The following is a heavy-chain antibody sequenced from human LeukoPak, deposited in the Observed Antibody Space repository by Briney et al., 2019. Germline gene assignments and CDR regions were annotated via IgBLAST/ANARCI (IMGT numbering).Heavy chain of an antibody. CDR2: IYYSGST. CDR3: ARDLGEGAFDI. CDR1: GGSISSYY. V-gene: IGHV4-59*01. J-gene: IGHJ3*02. Sequence: RSETLSLTCTVSGGSISSYYWSWIRQPPGKGLEWIGYIYYSGSTNYNPSLKSRVTISVDTSKNQFSLKLSSVTAADTAVYYCARDLGEGAFDIWGQGTMVTVSS. D-gene: IGHD3-16*01.